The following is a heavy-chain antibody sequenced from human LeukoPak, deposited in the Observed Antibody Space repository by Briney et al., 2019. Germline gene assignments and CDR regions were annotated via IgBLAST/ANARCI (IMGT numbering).Heavy chain of an antibody. J-gene: IGHJ6*03. Sequence: ASVKVSCKASGYTITSYGISWVRQAPGQGLEWMGWISAYNGNTNYAQKLQGRVTMTTDTSTSTAYMELRSLRSADTAVDYCARWTTYYYGSGSYEYYSYYMDVWGKGTTVTISS. V-gene: IGHV1-18*01. CDR2: ISAYNGNT. CDR1: GYTITSYG. D-gene: IGHD3-10*01. CDR3: ARWTTYYYGSGSYEYYSYYMDV.